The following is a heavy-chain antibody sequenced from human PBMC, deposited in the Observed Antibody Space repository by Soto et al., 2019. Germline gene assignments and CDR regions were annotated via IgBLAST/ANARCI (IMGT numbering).Heavy chain of an antibody. CDR2: INPSGGST. Sequence: ASVKVSCKASGYTFTGYYMHWVRQAPGQGLEWMGIINPSGGSTSYAQKFQGRVTMTRDTSTSTVYMELSSLRSEDTAVYYCARDLRDYYGSGSYGPSVFGYYGMDVWGQGTTVTVSS. CDR3: ARDLRDYYGSGSYGPSVFGYYGMDV. D-gene: IGHD3-10*01. J-gene: IGHJ6*02. CDR1: GYTFTGYY. V-gene: IGHV1-46*01.